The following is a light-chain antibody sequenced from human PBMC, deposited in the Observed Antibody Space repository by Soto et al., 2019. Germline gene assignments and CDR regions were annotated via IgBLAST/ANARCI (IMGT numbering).Light chain of an antibody. V-gene: IGLV1-47*01. CDR1: SSNVGRDH. J-gene: IGLJ3*02. CDR3: AAWDDSLNNWV. Sequence: QSVLTQPPSASETPGQRVTISCSGTSSNVGRDHVYWFQQLPGTAPKLLIYGRRQRPSGVPHRLSGSKSGTSASLAISGLRSEDEADYYCAAWDDSLNNWVFGGGTKLTVL. CDR2: GRR.